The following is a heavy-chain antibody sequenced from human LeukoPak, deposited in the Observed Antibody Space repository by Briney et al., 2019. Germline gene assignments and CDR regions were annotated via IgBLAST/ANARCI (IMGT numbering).Heavy chain of an antibody. CDR1: GGSISSYY. D-gene: IGHD3-3*01. V-gene: IGHV4-59*01. CDR3: ARDWRAWFDP. Sequence: SETLSLTCTVSGGSISSYYWSWIRQPPGKGLEWIGYIYYSGSTNYNPSLKSRVTISVDTSKNQFSLKLSSVTAADTAVHYCARDWRAWFDPWGQGTLVSVSS. J-gene: IGHJ5*02. CDR2: IYYSGST.